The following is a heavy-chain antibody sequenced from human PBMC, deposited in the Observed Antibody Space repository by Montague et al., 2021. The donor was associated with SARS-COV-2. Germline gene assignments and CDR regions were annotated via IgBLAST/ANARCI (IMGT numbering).Heavy chain of an antibody. D-gene: IGHD3-10*01. CDR2: IYSSGSA. Sequence: SETRSLTCSVSGDSINNSRYYWGWIRQPAGKGLEWIGTIYSSGSAYYXPSLKSRVTISVDTSKDQFSLKLNSVTATDTAVYYCARLYSTRGFIIRWAFDIWGQGTKVTVSS. V-gene: IGHV4-39*01. CDR3: ARLYSTRGFIIRWAFDI. CDR1: GDSINNSRYY. J-gene: IGHJ3*02.